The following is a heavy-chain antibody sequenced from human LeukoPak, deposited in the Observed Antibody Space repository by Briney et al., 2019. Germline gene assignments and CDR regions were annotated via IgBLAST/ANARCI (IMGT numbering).Heavy chain of an antibody. CDR1: GSTFSTYW. D-gene: IGHD2-15*01. CDR2: ISPDGSDK. Sequence: GGSLRLSFVASGSTFSTYWMNGVRQAPGKGLERVGTISPDGSDKYYVDSVKGRFTISRDNAKTSLYLQMNSLRADDTALYFCARGIVVVVGASDHFDYWGQGTLITVSS. J-gene: IGHJ4*02. CDR3: ARGIVVVVGASDHFDY. V-gene: IGHV3-7*01.